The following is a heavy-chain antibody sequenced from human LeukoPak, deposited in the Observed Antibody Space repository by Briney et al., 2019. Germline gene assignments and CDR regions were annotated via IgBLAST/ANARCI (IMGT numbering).Heavy chain of an antibody. D-gene: IGHD3-10*01. CDR1: GFTFDDYS. CDR2: ITWDGRKT. V-gene: IGHV3-43*01. J-gene: IGHJ5*02. CDR3: XXXXXGNSGSGSILGA. Sequence: RAGGSLRLSCVGSGFTFDDYSMHWVRQLPGRGLGWVSRITWDGRKTFYADSVKGRFTISRDNGKNSLFLQMNSVTTEDRGLYFXXXXXXGNSGSGSILGAWGQGTQVIVSS.